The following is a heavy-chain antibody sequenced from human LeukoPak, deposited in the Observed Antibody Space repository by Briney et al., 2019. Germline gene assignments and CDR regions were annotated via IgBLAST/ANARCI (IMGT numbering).Heavy chain of an antibody. Sequence: GGSLTLSCAASGFAFSSYWMHWLRQVPGKGLVWVSRINPGGSSTAYADSVKGRFTISRENAKNTLYLQMNSLRAEDTAVYYCARSNQADDYWGQGTLVTVSS. V-gene: IGHV3-74*01. CDR2: INPGGSST. CDR1: GFAFSSYW. J-gene: IGHJ4*02. CDR3: ARSNQADDY. D-gene: IGHD4-11*01.